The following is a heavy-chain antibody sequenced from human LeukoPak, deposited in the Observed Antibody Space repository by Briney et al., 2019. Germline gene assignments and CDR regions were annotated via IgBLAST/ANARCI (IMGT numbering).Heavy chain of an antibody. CDR3: ARGEQRSRVPAAHFDY. J-gene: IGHJ4*02. V-gene: IGHV4-30-2*01. CDR1: GGSISSGGYS. D-gene: IGHD2-2*01. Sequence: SETLSLTCAVSGGSISSGGYSWSWIRQPPGKGLEWIGYIYHSGSTYYNPSLKSRVTISVDRSKNQFSLRLSSVTAADTAVYYCARGEQRSRVPAAHFDYWGQGTLVTVSS. CDR2: IYHSGST.